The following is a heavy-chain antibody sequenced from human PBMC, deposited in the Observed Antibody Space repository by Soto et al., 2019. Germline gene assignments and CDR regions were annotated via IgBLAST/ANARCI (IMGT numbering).Heavy chain of an antibody. CDR1: GFTFSSYT. D-gene: IGHD6-13*01. J-gene: IGHJ6*02. CDR2: ISSTSSDI. CDR3: ARGDYSSTSCLDYYSYHGLDV. Sequence: EVQLVESGGGLVKPGRSLRLSCAASGFTFSSYTMTWVRQAPGKGLEWVSSISSTSSDIYYANSVKGRFTISRDNAQXLMYLQMNSLRGEDTAVYFCARGDYSSTSCLDYYSYHGLDVWGQGTTVTVSS. V-gene: IGHV3-21*02.